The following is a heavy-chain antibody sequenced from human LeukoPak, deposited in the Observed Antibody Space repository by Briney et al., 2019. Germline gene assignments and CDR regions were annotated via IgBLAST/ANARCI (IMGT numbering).Heavy chain of an antibody. CDR1: GGTFSSYA. CDR2: IIPIFGTA. V-gene: IGHV1-69*13. CDR3: ASAEDSGDYGPHLAY. J-gene: IGHJ4*02. Sequence: SVKVSCKASGGTFSSYAISWVRQAPGQGLEWMGGIIPIFGTANYAQKFQGRVTITADESTSTAYMELSSLRSEDTAVYYCASAEDSGDYGPHLAYWGQGTLSPSPQ. D-gene: IGHD4-17*01.